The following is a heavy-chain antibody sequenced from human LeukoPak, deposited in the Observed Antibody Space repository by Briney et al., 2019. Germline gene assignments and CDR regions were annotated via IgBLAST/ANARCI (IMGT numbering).Heavy chain of an antibody. J-gene: IGHJ4*02. CDR3: ATQRRPYYGDY. V-gene: IGHV3-21*01. Sequence: GGSLRLSCAASGFTFSGYSMNWVRQAPGKGLEWVSSISSSSSYIYYADSVKGRFTISRDNAKNSLYLQMNSLRAEDTAVYYCATQRRPYYGDYWGQGTLVTVSS. D-gene: IGHD3-10*01. CDR2: ISSSSSYI. CDR1: GFTFSGYS.